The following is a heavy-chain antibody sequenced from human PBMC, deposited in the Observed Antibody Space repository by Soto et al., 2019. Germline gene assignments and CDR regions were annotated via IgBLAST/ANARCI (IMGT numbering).Heavy chain of an antibody. V-gene: IGHV1-2*02. CDR1: GYTFTGYY. D-gene: IGHD1-26*01. Sequence: ASVKVSCKASGYTFTGYYVHWVRQAPGQGLEWMGWINPNSGDTYLAQRFQGRVTMNRDTSIGTAYMELRGLKSDDTAEYYCAKGGAIVAAGTKVYLYNAMDVWAQGTTVTVSS. J-gene: IGHJ6*02. CDR2: INPNSGDT. CDR3: AKGGAIVAAGTKVYLYNAMDV.